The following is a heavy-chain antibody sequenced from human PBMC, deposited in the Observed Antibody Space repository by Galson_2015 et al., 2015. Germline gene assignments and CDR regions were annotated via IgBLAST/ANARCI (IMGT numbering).Heavy chain of an antibody. CDR3: ARAPDGTTYYYGRTFDY. Sequence: SETLSLTCTVSGGSTSSSSYYWVWLRQSPGKGLEWIGSIFYNGKTYYNPSLKSRVTISVDTSKNQFSLNLSSVTAADTAVYFCARAPDGTTYYYGRTFDYWGQGTLVTVSS. J-gene: IGHJ4*02. V-gene: IGHV4-39*01. D-gene: IGHD3-22*01. CDR1: GGSTSSSSYY. CDR2: IFYNGKT.